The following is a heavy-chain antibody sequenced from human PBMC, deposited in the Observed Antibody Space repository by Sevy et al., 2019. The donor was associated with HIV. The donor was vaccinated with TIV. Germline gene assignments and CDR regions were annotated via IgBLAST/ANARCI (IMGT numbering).Heavy chain of an antibody. CDR1: GFTFSSYA. V-gene: IGHV3-21*01. CDR2: INAISSNI. J-gene: IGHJ4*02. Sequence: GGSLRLSCAASGFTFSSYAMNWVRQAPGKGLEWVSSINAISSNIYYADSVKGRFTISRDNAENSLYLQMNSVRAEDTAVYYCARDWFSGDDAVYGYWGQGTLVTVSS. D-gene: IGHD2-21*01. CDR3: ARDWFSGDDAVYGY.